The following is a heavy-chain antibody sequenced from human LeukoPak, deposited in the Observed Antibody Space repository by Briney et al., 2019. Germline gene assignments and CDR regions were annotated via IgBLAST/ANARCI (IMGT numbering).Heavy chain of an antibody. CDR2: IKEDGREK. CDR3: ARDWLRANGY. CDR1: GFTFGTYW. D-gene: IGHD5-12*01. V-gene: IGHV3-7*04. J-gene: IGHJ4*02. Sequence: PGGSLGLSCAGSGFTFGTYWMRWVRQAPGKGLEWVATIKEDGREKWYVDSVKGRFTISRDNAKNSLYLQMNSLRAEDTAVYFCARDWLRANGYWGQGTLVTVSS.